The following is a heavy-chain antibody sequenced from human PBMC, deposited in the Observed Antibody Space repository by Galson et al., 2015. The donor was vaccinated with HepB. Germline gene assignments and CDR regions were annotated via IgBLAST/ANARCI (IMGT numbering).Heavy chain of an antibody. Sequence: SLRLSCAASGFTFSDYYMSWIRQAPGKGLEWVSYISSSSSYTNYADSVKGRFTISRDNAKNSLYVQMNSLRAEDTAVYYCARERGIVVVTTGAFGIWGQGTMVTVSS. J-gene: IGHJ3*02. CDR3: ARERGIVVVTTGAFGI. V-gene: IGHV3-11*05. CDR2: ISSSSSYT. D-gene: IGHD3-22*01. CDR1: GFTFSDYY.